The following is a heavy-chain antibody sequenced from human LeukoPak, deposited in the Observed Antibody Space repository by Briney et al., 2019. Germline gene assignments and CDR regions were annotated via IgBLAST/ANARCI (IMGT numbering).Heavy chain of an antibody. CDR2: ISSSSRSYI. CDR3: AQEGELLYYFDY. V-gene: IGHV3-21*04. Sequence: GGSLRLSCAASGFTFSSYSMNWVRQAPGKGLEWVSSISSSSRSYIYYADSVKGRFTISRDNSKNTLYLQMNSLRAEDTAVYYCAQEGELLYYFDYWGQGTLVTVSS. CDR1: GFTFSSYS. D-gene: IGHD1-26*01. J-gene: IGHJ4*02.